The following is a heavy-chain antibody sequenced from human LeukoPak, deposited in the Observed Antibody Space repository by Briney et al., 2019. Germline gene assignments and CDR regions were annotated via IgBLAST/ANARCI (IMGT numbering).Heavy chain of an antibody. V-gene: IGHV3-30*07. D-gene: IGHD2-21*02. CDR2: ISYDGSNK. CDR3: TKSLGSVVVTAIDC. Sequence: PGGSLRLSCAASGFTFSSYAMHWVRQAPGKGLEWVAVISYDGSNKYYADSVKGRFTISRDNSKNTLYLQMNSLRAEDTAVYYCTKSLGSVVVTAIDCWGLGALVTVSS. J-gene: IGHJ4*01. CDR1: GFTFSSYA.